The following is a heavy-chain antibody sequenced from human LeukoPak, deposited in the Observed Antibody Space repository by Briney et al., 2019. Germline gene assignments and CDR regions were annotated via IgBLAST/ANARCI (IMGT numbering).Heavy chain of an antibody. CDR2: IYYSGST. CDR3: ARDLYSGYDEAGDY. V-gene: IGHV4-31*11. CDR1: GGSINSGGHY. Sequence: PSQTLSLTCAVSGGSINSGGHYWSWLRQHPGKGLKWIGYIYYSGSTYYNPSLKSRVTISVDTSKNQFSLKLTSVTAADTAVYYCARDLYSGYDEAGDYWGQGILVTVSS. J-gene: IGHJ4*02. D-gene: IGHD5-12*01.